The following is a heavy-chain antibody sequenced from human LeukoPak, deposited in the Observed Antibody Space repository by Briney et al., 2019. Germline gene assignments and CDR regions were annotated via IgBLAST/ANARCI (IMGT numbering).Heavy chain of an antibody. CDR2: ISGSGGGT. CDR1: GFTFSSHA. Sequence: GGTLRLSCAASGFTFSSHAMSWVRQAPGKGLEWVATISGSGGGTYYADSVKGRFTISRDDSKNTLYLQMNSLRAEDTAVYYCAKDLGRYRNNYFDYWGQGTLVTVSS. D-gene: IGHD1-26*01. J-gene: IGHJ4*02. CDR3: AKDLGRYRNNYFDY. V-gene: IGHV3-23*01.